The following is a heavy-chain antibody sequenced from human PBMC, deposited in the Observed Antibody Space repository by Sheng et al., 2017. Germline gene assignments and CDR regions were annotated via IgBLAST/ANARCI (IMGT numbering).Heavy chain of an antibody. J-gene: IGHJ4*02. CDR2: SYHTGRT. V-gene: IGHV4-38-2*02. CDR1: GYSISSGYY. CDR3: AREARFYFDSSGYEFDF. D-gene: IGHD3-22*01. Sequence: QVQLQESGPGLVKPSETLSLTCAVSGYSISSGYYWGWIRQPPGKGLEWIGSSYHTGRTYYNPSLKSRVTISVDTSKNQFSLTLSSVTAADTAVYYCAREARFYFDSSGYEFDFWGQGILVTVSS.